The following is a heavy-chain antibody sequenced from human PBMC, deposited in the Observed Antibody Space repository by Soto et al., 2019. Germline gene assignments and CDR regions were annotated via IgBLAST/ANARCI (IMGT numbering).Heavy chain of an antibody. CDR1: GFTFNIYR. Sequence: EVQLVESGGGFVQPGGSLRLSCTVSGFTFNIYRMHWVRQAPGKGLLWVSLINRDMNTNYDDSVKGRFTITRDNAKNMVYLQMRSLRVEDTAVYYCAMVFEAFGYWGQGPLLTVSS. V-gene: IGHV3-74*01. J-gene: IGHJ4*02. CDR3: AMVFEAFGY. CDR2: INRDMNT. D-gene: IGHD3-10*01.